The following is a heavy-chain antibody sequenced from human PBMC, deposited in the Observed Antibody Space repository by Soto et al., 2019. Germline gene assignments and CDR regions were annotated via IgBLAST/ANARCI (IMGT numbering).Heavy chain of an antibody. D-gene: IGHD3-3*01. J-gene: IGHJ6*02. CDR3: ARAPDFWGHMAV. V-gene: IGHV3-11*01. Sequence: QVQLVESGGGLVKPGGSLRLSCAASGFTFSNYYMSWIRQAPGKGLEWVSYITSSGSTFYYADSVKGRFTISRDNAKNSLYLKMNSLRAGDRAVYYWARAPDFWGHMAVWGQGPTVTVPS. CDR2: ITSSGSTF. CDR1: GFTFSNYY.